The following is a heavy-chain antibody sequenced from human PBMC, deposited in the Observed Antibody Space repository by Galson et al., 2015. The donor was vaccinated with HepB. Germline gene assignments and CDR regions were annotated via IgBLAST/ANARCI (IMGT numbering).Heavy chain of an antibody. J-gene: IGHJ6*02. CDR3: ARGYYYESSGYFYYYGMDV. CDR1: GFTSNTYW. V-gene: IGHV3-74*01. D-gene: IGHD3-22*01. CDR2: INSDGSST. Sequence: ASGFTSNTYWMHWVRQVSGKGLVWVSRINSDGSSTSYADSVKGRFTISRDNAKNTLYLQMNSLRAEDTGLYHCARGYYYESSGYFYYYGMDVWGQGTTVTVSS.